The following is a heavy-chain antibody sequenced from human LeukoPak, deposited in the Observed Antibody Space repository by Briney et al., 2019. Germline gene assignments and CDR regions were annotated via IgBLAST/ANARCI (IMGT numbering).Heavy chain of an antibody. J-gene: IGHJ4*02. V-gene: IGHV4-39*01. CDR1: GGSISSSSYY. D-gene: IGHD1-20*01. CDR3: ARHDNWNGFF. CDR2: IYYSGST. Sequence: PSETLSLTCTVSGGSISSSSYYWGWIRQPPGKGLEWIGSIYYSGSTYYNPSLKSRVTISVDTSKSQFSLKLSSVTAADTAVYYCARHDNWNGFFWGQGTLVTVSS.